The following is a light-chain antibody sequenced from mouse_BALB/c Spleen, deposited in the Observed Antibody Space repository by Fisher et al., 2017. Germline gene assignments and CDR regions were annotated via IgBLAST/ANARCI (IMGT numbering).Light chain of an antibody. V-gene: IGKV4-61*01. J-gene: IGKJ1*01. CDR2: STS. Sequence: IVMTQSTAIMSASPGEKVTMTCSASSSVSYMYWYQQKPGSSPKLWIYSTSNLASGVPARFSGSGSGTDFTLKISRVEAEDLGVYFCSQSTHVPPTFGGGTKLEIK. CDR3: SQSTHVPPT. CDR1: SSVSY.